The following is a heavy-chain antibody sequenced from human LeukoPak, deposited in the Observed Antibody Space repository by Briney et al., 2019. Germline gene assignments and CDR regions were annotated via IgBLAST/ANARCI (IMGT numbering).Heavy chain of an antibody. V-gene: IGHV4-61*09. CDR3: ARGRYSSGWSFFDY. Sequence: PSQTLSLTCTVSGGSISSGSYYWSWIRQPAGKGLEWIGHIYTSGSTNYNPSLKSRVTISVDTSKNQFSLKLSSVTAADTAVYYCARGRYSSGWSFFDYWGQGTLVTVSS. D-gene: IGHD6-19*01. J-gene: IGHJ4*02. CDR1: GGSISSGSYY. CDR2: IYTSGST.